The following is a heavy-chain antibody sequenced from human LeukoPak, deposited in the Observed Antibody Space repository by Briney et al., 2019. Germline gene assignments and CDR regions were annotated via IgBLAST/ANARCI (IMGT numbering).Heavy chain of an antibody. CDR3: ARQAGLGEIDY. D-gene: IGHD3-10*01. CDR2: ISWDGGST. V-gene: IGHV3-43D*03. J-gene: IGHJ4*02. Sequence: PGGSLRLSCAASGFTFDDYAMHWVRQAPGKGLEWVSLISWDGGSTYYADSVKGRFTISRDNSKNSLYLQMNSLRAGDTAVYYCARQAGLGEIDYWGQGTLVTVSS. CDR1: GFTFDDYA.